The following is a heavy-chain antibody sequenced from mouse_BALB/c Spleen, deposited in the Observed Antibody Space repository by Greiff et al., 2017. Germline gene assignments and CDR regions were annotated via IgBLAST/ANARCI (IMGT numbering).Heavy chain of an antibody. Sequence: ESGPGLVKPSQSLSLTCTVTGYSITSDYAWNWIRQFPGNKLEWMGYISYSGSTSYNPSLKSRISITRDTSKNQFFLQLNSVTTEDTATYYCARYGDYDGTYWGQGTLVTVSA. D-gene: IGHD2-4*01. CDR1: GYSITSDYA. V-gene: IGHV3-2*02. CDR3: ARYGDYDGTY. CDR2: ISYSGST. J-gene: IGHJ3*01.